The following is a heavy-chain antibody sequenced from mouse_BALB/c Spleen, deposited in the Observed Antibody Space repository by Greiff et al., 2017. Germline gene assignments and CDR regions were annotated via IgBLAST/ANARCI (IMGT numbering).Heavy chain of an antibody. J-gene: IGHJ1*01. CDR2: IWGDGST. CDR3: ARDYYGYNWYFDV. D-gene: IGHD1-2*01. CDR1: GFSLTGYG. Sequence: VQLQQSGPGLVAPSQSLSITCTVSGFSLTGYGVNWVRQPPGKGLEWLGMIWGDGSTDYNSALKSRLSISKDNSKSQVFLKMNSLQTDDTARYYCARDYYGYNWYFDVWGAGTTVTVSS. V-gene: IGHV2-6-7*01.